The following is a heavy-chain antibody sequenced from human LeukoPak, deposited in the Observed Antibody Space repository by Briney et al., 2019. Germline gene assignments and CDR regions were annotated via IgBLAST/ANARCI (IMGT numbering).Heavy chain of an antibody. D-gene: IGHD3-10*01. J-gene: IGHJ4*02. V-gene: IGHV3-30-3*01. CDR3: ARGQYGSGSYYKSGGY. CDR2: ISYDGSNK. Sequence: PGGSLRLSCAASGFTFSSYAMHWVRQAPGKGLEWVAVISYDGSNKYYADSVKGRFTISRDNSKNTLYLQMNSLRAEDTAVYYCARGQYGSGSYYKSGGYWGQGTLVTVSS. CDR1: GFTFSSYA.